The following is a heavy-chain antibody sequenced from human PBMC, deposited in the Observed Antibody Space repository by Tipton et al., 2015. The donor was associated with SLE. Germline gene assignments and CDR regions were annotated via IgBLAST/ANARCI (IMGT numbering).Heavy chain of an antibody. CDR2: IYYSGST. V-gene: IGHV4-59*01. D-gene: IGHD7-27*01. CDR1: GGSISSYY. Sequence: TLSLTCTVSGGSISSYYWSWIRQPPGKGLEWIGYIYYSGSTNYSPSLKSRVTISVDTSKNQFSLKLSSVTAADTAVYYCARVSSWGSGYFDYWGQGTLVTVSS. J-gene: IGHJ4*02. CDR3: ARVSSWGSGYFDY.